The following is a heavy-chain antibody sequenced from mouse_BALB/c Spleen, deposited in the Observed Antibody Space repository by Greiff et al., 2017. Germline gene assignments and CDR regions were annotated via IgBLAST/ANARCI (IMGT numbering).Heavy chain of an antibody. CDR1: GYAFPNYL. Sequence: VQLQQSGAELVRPGTSVKVSCKASGYAFPNYLIEWVKQRPGQGLEWIGVINPGSGGTNYNEKFKGKATLTADKSSSTAYMQLSSLTSDDSAVYFCARSTMITNYFDYWGQGTTLTVSS. CDR2: INPGSGGT. V-gene: IGHV1-54*01. CDR3: ARSTMITNYFDY. J-gene: IGHJ2*01. D-gene: IGHD2-4*01.